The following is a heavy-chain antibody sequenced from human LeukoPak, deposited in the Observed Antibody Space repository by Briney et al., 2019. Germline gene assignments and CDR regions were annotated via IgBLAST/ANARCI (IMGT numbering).Heavy chain of an antibody. CDR1: GFTFSSYA. V-gene: IGHV3-30*18. CDR2: ISYDGSNK. Sequence: GGSLRLSCAASGFTFSSYAMSWVRQTPGKGLEWVAVISYDGSNKYYADSVKGRFTISRDNSKNTLYLQMNSLRAEDTAVYYCAKDLDSSGMTLFDYWGQGTLVTVSS. CDR3: AKDLDSSGMTLFDY. D-gene: IGHD3-22*01. J-gene: IGHJ4*02.